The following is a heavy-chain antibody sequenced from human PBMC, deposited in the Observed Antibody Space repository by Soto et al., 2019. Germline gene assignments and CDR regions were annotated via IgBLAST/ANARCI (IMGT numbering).Heavy chain of an antibody. J-gene: IGHJ4*02. CDR2: IYYSGST. V-gene: IGHV4-31*03. Sequence: QVQLQESGPGLVKPSQTLSLTCTISGGSISSGGYYWSWIRQHPGKGLEWIGYIYYSGSTYYNPSLKSRVTISVDTSKNQFSLKLSSVTAADTAVYFCASLDYGDYVLDYWGEGTLVTVSS. CDR1: GGSISSGGYY. CDR3: ASLDYGDYVLDY. D-gene: IGHD4-17*01.